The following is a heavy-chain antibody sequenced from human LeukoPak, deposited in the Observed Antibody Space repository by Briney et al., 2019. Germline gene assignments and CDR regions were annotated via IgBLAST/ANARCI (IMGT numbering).Heavy chain of an antibody. D-gene: IGHD2-2*01. V-gene: IGHV3-9*01. Sequence: RAGGSLRLSCAASGFTFDDYAMHWVRQAPGKGLEWVSGISWNSGSIGYADSVKGRFTISRDNAKNSLYLQMNSLRAEDTALYYCARGPPYQLLILNWFDPWGQGTLVTVSS. J-gene: IGHJ5*02. CDR3: ARGPPYQLLILNWFDP. CDR1: GFTFDDYA. CDR2: ISWNSGSI.